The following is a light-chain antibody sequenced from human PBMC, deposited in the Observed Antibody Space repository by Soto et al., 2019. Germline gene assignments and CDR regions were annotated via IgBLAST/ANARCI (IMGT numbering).Light chain of an antibody. J-gene: IGKJ1*01. CDR1: ESVSTY. V-gene: IGKV3-20*01. CDR2: DAS. CDR3: QQYGSSRT. Sequence: EIVLTQSPATLSLSPGERATLSCRATESVSTYLAWYQQKPGRAPRLLIYDASKRATGIPARFSGSGSGTGFTLTISRLEPEDFAVYYCQQYGSSRTFGQGTKVDIK.